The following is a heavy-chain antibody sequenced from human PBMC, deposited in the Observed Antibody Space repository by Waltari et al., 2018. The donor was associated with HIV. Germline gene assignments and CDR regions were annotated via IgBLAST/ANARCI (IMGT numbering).Heavy chain of an antibody. CDR3: ARGPYYYDSSGYQGYFQH. V-gene: IGHV4-34*01. D-gene: IGHD3-22*01. CDR1: GGSFSGYY. CDR2: INHSGST. J-gene: IGHJ1*01. Sequence: QVQLQQWGAGLLKPSETLSLTCAVYGGSFSGYYWSWIRQPPGKGLEWIGEINHSGSTNYNPSLKSRVTISVDTSKNQFSLKLSSVTAADTAVYYCARGPYYYDSSGYQGYFQHWGQGTLVTVSS.